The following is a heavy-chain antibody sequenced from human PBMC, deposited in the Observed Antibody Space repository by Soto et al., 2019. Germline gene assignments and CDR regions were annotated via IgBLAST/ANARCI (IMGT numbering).Heavy chain of an antibody. D-gene: IGHD3-16*01. Sequence: GGSLRLSCAASGITFSSYGMHWVRQAPGKGLEWVAVISYDGTNKYYGDSVKGRFSISRDNSKNTLYLQMNSLRAEDTAAYYCAKGLGWRVLGDAFDIWGQGTMVTVSS. J-gene: IGHJ3*02. CDR2: ISYDGTNK. CDR1: GITFSSYG. CDR3: AKGLGWRVLGDAFDI. V-gene: IGHV3-30*18.